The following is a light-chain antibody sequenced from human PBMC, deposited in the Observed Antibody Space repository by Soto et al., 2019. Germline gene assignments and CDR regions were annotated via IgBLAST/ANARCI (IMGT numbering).Light chain of an antibody. J-gene: IGKJ2*01. CDR3: QQYNNWPGYT. Sequence: EIVMTQSPATLSVSPGERATLSCRASQSVSSNLAWYQQKPGQAPRLLIYGASTWATGIPARFSGGGSGTEFTLAISSRQSEDFAVYYCQQYNNWPGYTFGQGTKLEIK. CDR2: GAS. V-gene: IGKV3-15*01. CDR1: QSVSSN.